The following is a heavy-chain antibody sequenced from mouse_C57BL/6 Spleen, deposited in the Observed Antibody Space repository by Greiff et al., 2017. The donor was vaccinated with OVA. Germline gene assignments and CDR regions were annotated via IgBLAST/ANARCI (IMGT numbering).Heavy chain of an antibody. CDR1: GYTFTDYN. Sequence: EVQLVESGPELVKPGASVKIPCKASGYTFTDYNMDWVKQSHGKSLEWIGDINPNNGGTIYNQKFKGKATLTVDKSSSTAYMELRSLTSEDTAVYYCARGLITTVVAHFDYWGQGTTLTVSS. CDR3: ARGLITTVVAHFDY. V-gene: IGHV1-18*01. D-gene: IGHD1-1*01. CDR2: INPNNGGT. J-gene: IGHJ2*01.